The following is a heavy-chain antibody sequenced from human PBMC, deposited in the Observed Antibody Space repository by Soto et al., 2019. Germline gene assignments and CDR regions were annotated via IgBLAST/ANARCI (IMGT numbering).Heavy chain of an antibody. D-gene: IGHD3-22*01. CDR1: GGTFSSYA. CDR3: ARAGDYYDSSGYYYATRYYFDY. J-gene: IGHJ4*02. Sequence: QVQLVQSGAEVKKPGSSVKVSCKASGGTFSSYAISWVRQAPGPGLEWMGGIIPIFGTANYAQKFQGRVTITADESTSTDYMELSSLRSEDTAVYYCARAGDYYDSSGYYYATRYYFDYWGQGTLVTVSS. CDR2: IIPIFGTA. V-gene: IGHV1-69*01.